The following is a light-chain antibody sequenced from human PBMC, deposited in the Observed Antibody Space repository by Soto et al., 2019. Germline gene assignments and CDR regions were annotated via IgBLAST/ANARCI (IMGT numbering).Light chain of an antibody. J-gene: IGKJ5*01. CDR3: QQYGSSPPIT. V-gene: IGKV3-20*01. Sequence: EIVLTQSPGTLSLSPGERATLSCRAIQSVSSSYLAWYQQKPGQAPRLLIYGASSRATGIPDRFSGSGSGTDFTLTISRLEPEDFAVYYCQQYGSSPPITFGQRTLLAIK. CDR2: GAS. CDR1: QSVSSSY.